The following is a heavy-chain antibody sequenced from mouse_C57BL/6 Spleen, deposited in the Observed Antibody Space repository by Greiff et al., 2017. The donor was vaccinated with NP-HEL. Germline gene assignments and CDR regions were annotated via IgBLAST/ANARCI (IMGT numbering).Heavy chain of an antibody. J-gene: IGHJ2*01. CDR2: IYPGDGDT. CDR1: GYAFSSYW. V-gene: IGHV1-80*01. Sequence: QVQLKESGAELVKPGASVKISCKASGYAFSSYWMNWVKQRPGKGLEWIGQIYPGDGDTNYNGKFKGKATLTADKSSSTAYMQLSSLTSEDSAVYFGAREGVTTVVHYFDYWGQGTTLTVSS. CDR3: AREGVTTVVHYFDY. D-gene: IGHD1-1*01.